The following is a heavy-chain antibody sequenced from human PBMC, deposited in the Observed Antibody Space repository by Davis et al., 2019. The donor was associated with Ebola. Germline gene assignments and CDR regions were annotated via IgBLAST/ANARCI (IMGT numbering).Heavy chain of an antibody. CDR2: INHSGST. CDR1: GGSISSYY. D-gene: IGHD4-23*01. CDR3: ARGNYGGNRSFDY. Sequence: SETLSLTCTVSGGSISSYYWSWIRQPPGKGLEWIGEINHSGSTNYNPSLKSRVTISVDTSKNQFSLKLSSVTAADTAVYYCARGNYGGNRSFDYWGQGTLVTVSS. V-gene: IGHV4-34*01. J-gene: IGHJ4*02.